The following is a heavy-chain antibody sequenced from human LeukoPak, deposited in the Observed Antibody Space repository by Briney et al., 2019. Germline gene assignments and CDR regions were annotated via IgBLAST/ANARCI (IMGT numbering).Heavy chain of an antibody. CDR3: ARAQYCSSTSCFLLGY. J-gene: IGHJ4*02. CDR1: GYTFTSYG. Sequence: ASVKVCCKASGYTFTSYGFSWVRQAPGQGLEWMGWISTYNGNTIYAQKLQGRVTMTADTSTSTAYMELRSLRSDDTAVYYCARAQYCSSTSCFLLGYWGQGTLVTVSS. CDR2: ISTYNGNT. D-gene: IGHD2-2*01. V-gene: IGHV1-18*04.